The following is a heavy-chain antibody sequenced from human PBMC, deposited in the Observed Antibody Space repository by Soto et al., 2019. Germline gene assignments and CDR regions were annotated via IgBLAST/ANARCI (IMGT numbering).Heavy chain of an antibody. CDR2: INLSGGT. J-gene: IGHJ3*02. CDR3: AGGEGYCGTTTCYYPVDM. CDR1: GVSFSGHY. V-gene: IGHV4-34*01. D-gene: IGHD2-2*01. Sequence: QVQLQQWGAGLLKPSETLSLTCAIYGVSFSGHYWNWIRQPPGKGLEWIGEINLSGGTNYNPSLTSRVTISVDTANNQFSLKMHSVTAADTAVYFCAGGEGYCGTTTCYYPVDMWGQGTMVTVSS.